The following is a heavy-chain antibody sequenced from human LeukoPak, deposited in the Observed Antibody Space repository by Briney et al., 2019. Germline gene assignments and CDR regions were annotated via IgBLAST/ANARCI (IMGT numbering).Heavy chain of an antibody. CDR2: ISSSTSDI. CDR3: ARITSTSYYFHCMDV. Sequence: GGSLRLCCAASGFTIADYTINWVSQAPGKGLEWVSYISSSTSDIYYADSVKGRFTIFRDNAKNSLFLEMNGLRAEDTAVYYSARITSTSYYFHCMDVWGKGTTVIVSS. CDR1: GFTIADYT. J-gene: IGHJ6*03. D-gene: IGHD2/OR15-2a*01. V-gene: IGHV3-21*06.